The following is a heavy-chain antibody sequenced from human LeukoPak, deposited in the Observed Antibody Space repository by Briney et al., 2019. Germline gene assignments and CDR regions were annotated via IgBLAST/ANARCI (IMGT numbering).Heavy chain of an antibody. CDR2: SNHSGGST. CDR3: ARSAARLAAAIYYYYMDV. J-gene: IGHJ6*03. CDR1: GYSFTSYY. V-gene: IGHV1-46*01. Sequence: ASVKVSCKASGYSFTSYYMHWVRQAPGQGREGMGISNHSGGSTRYVQKFQGRVTMTSDMSTSTVYMELSSLRSEDTAVYYCARSAARLAAAIYYYYMDVWGKGTTVTVSS. D-gene: IGHD6-13*01.